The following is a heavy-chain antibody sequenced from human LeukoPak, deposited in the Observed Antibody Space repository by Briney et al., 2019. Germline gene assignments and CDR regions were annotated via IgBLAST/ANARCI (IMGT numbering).Heavy chain of an antibody. CDR3: AKDGDYDISTGYYASPIFYFDY. D-gene: IGHD3-9*01. CDR2: ISGSGGST. V-gene: IGHV3-23*01. J-gene: IGHJ4*02. Sequence: GSLRLSCAASGFTFSSYAMSWVRQAPGKGLEWVSAISGSGGSTYYADSVKGRFTISRDNSKNTLYLQMNSLRAEDTAVYYCAKDGDYDISTGYYASPIFYFDYWGQGTLVTVSS. CDR1: GFTFSSYA.